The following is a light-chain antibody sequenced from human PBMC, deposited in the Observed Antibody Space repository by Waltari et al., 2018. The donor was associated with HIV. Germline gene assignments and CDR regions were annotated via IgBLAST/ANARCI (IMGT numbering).Light chain of an antibody. CDR3: SSYTNRVTWV. CDR1: GIDVGGYNY. Sequence: QSALTQPAFVSGSRGESIPLSCTGTGIDVGGYNYVSWYQQQPGKAPKLLIYAVSNRPSGVSNRFSGSKSGNTASLTVSGLQTEDEADYYCSSYTNRVTWVFGGGTRLTVL. V-gene: IGLV2-14*01. CDR2: AVS. J-gene: IGLJ3*02.